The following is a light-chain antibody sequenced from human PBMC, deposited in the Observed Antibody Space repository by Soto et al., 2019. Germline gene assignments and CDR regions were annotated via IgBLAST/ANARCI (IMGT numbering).Light chain of an antibody. Sequence: QSVLTQPRSVSGPPGQSVSISCSGTSSDVGTYNYVSWYQQHPGKAPKLMIYDVSKRPSGVPDRFSGSKSGNTASLTISGLLAEDEADYYCCSYAGGYTHAVFGGGTKVTVL. V-gene: IGLV2-11*01. CDR2: DVS. CDR1: SSDVGTYNY. CDR3: CSYAGGYTHAV. J-gene: IGLJ2*01.